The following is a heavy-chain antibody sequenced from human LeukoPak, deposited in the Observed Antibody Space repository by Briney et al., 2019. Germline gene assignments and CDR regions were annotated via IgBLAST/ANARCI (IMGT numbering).Heavy chain of an antibody. Sequence: PGGSLRLSCVASGFTFSSYWMHWVRQAPGKGLVWVSLIKSDGSSTSYAGFVKGRFTISRDNAKNTLYLQMNSLRGEDTAVYYCAGDYDYGGYSRFDYWGQGTLVTVSS. V-gene: IGHV3-74*01. CDR3: AGDYDYGGYSRFDY. CDR2: IKSDGSST. J-gene: IGHJ4*02. CDR1: GFTFSSYW. D-gene: IGHD4-23*01.